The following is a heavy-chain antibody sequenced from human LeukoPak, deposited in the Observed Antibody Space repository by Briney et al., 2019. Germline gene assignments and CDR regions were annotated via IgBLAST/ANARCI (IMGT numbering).Heavy chain of an antibody. CDR2: ISSSSSYI. V-gene: IGHV3-21*01. CDR3: ARDGWYGDYRPLGLEFDY. CDR1: GFTFSSYS. D-gene: IGHD4-17*01. Sequence: PGGSLRLSCAASGFTFSSYSMNWVRQAPGKGLEWVSSISSSSSYIYYADSVKGRFTISRDNAKNSLYLQMNSLRAEDTAVYYCARDGWYGDYRPLGLEFDYWGQGTLVTVSS. J-gene: IGHJ4*02.